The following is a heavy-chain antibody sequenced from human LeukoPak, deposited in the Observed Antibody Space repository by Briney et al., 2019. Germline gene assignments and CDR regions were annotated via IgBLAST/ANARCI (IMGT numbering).Heavy chain of an antibody. Sequence: ASVHVSCKASGYTFIDYYIQWVRQAPGQGLEWMGTINPRGGSTRHAQRFQGRVTMTRDTSTSTLYMELSSPTSQATAGYYCASQFGGSGYYFDYWGQGTLVTVSS. CDR2: INPRGGST. CDR1: GYTFIDYY. D-gene: IGHD2-15*01. V-gene: IGHV1-46*01. CDR3: ASQFGGSGYYFDY. J-gene: IGHJ4*02.